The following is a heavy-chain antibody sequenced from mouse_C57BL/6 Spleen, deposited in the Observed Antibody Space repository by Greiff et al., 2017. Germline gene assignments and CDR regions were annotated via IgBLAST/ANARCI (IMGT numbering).Heavy chain of an antibody. J-gene: IGHJ4*01. CDR3: ARGSYYSNSHAMDY. CDR2: INPNYGTT. CDR1: GYSFTDYN. V-gene: IGHV1-39*01. Sequence: EVKLQESGPELVKPGASVKISCKASGYSFTDYNMNWVKQSNGKSLEWIGVINPNYGTTSYNQKFKGKATLTVDQSSSTAYMQLNSLTSEDSAVYYCARGSYYSNSHAMDYWGQGTSVTVSS. D-gene: IGHD2-5*01.